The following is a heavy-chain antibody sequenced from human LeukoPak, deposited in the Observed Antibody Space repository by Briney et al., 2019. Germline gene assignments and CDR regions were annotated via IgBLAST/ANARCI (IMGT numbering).Heavy chain of an antibody. D-gene: IGHD4-17*01. CDR2: INPNSGGT. CDR3: ARGIDYGLYYFDY. V-gene: IGHV1-2*02. Sequence: ASVKVSCKASGYTFTGYYMHWMRQAPGQGFEWMGWINPNSGGTNYAQKFQGRVTMTRDTSISTAYMELSRLRSDDTAVYYCARGIDYGLYYFDYWGQGTLVTVSS. CDR1: GYTFTGYY. J-gene: IGHJ4*02.